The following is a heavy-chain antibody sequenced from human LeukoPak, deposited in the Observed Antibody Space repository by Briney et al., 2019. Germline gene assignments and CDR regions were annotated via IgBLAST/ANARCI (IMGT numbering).Heavy chain of an antibody. CDR3: AGSDTTGYTPRVSDYWYFDL. V-gene: IGHV3-21*01. CDR1: GFTFSSYS. CDR2: VSSGSSYI. J-gene: IGHJ2*01. Sequence: TGGSLRLSCAASGFTFSSYSMNWVRQAPGKGLEWVSSVSSGSSYIYYADSLKGRFTISRDNAKNSLYLQMTSLRAEDTAVYYCAGSDTTGYTPRVSDYWYFDLWGRGTLVTVSS. D-gene: IGHD1-1*01.